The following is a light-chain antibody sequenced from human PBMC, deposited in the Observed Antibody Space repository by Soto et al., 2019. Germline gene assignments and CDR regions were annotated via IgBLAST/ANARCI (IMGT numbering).Light chain of an antibody. CDR2: EGS. V-gene: IGLV2-23*01. Sequence: QSVLTQPASVSGSPGQSITISCTGTSSDVGSYNLVSWYQQHPGKAPKRMIYEGSKRPSGVSNRFSGSKSGNTASLTISGLQAEDEADYYCCSYAGSSTYVFVTGTKVTVL. J-gene: IGLJ1*01. CDR3: CSYAGSSTYV. CDR1: SSDVGSYNL.